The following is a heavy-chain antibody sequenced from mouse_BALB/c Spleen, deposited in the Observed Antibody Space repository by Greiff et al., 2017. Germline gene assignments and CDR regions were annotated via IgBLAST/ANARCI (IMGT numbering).Heavy chain of an antibody. CDR3: ARYRPHYYAMDY. J-gene: IGHJ4*01. CDR1: GYTFTDYA. CDR2: ISTYYGDA. Sequence: QVQLKESGAELVRPGVSVKISCKGSGYTFTDYAMHWVKQSHAKSLEWIGVISTYYGDASYNQKFKGKATMTVDKSSSTAYMELARLTSEDSAIYYCARYRPHYYAMDYWGQGTSVTVSS. V-gene: IGHV1S137*01.